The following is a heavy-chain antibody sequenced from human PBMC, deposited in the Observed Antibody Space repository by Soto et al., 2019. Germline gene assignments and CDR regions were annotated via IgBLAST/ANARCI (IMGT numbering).Heavy chain of an antibody. V-gene: IGHV4-59*01. D-gene: IGHD5-18*01. J-gene: IGHJ5*02. Sequence: QVQLQESGPGLVKPSETLSLTCTVSGGSISSYYWSWIRQPPGKGLEWIGYIYYSGSTNYNPSLKSRVTISVDTSKNQFSLKLSSVTAADTAVYYCARGEPYSYDEAYRFDPWGQGTLVTVSS. CDR1: GGSISSYY. CDR3: ARGEPYSYDEAYRFDP. CDR2: IYYSGST.